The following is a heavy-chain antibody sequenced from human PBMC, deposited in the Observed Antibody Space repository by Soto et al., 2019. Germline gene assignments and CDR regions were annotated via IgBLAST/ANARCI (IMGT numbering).Heavy chain of an antibody. CDR3: AKDRKWLRYPDQGEYYYYGMDV. Sequence: GGSLRLSCAASGFTVSSNYMSWVRQAPGKGLEWVSAISGSGGSTYYADSVKGRFTISRDNSKNTLYLQMNSLRAEDTAVYYCAKDRKWLRYPDQGEYYYYGMDVWGQGTTVTVSS. D-gene: IGHD5-12*01. V-gene: IGHV3-23*01. CDR2: ISGSGGST. J-gene: IGHJ6*02. CDR1: GFTVSSNY.